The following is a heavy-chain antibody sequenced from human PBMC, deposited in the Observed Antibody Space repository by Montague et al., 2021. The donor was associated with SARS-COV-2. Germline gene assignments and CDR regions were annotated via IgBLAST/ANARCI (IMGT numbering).Heavy chain of an antibody. V-gene: IGHV4-59*01. CDR3: ARVTLGGRGGWTSEYEGLDS. CDR1: GGSISRYY. Sequence: SETLSLTCTVSGGSISRYYWNWIRQPPGKGLEWIGYVYDSGSSNYNPSLQSRITISLDTPKNQFSLRLNAVTAADTAVYYCARVTLGGRGGWTSEYEGLDSWGQGILVTVSS. CDR2: VYDSGSS. D-gene: IGHD3-16*01. J-gene: IGHJ4*02.